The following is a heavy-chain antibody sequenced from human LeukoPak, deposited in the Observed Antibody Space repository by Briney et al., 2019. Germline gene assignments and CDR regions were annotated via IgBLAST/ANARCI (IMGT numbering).Heavy chain of an antibody. Sequence: PGGSLRLSCEASGFTFSVYYMSWIRQAPGKGLEWVSYISSSGSYTSYADSVKGRFTISRDNAKNSLYLQMNSLRAEDTAVYYCARGGFCTGTSCSPSAPAPYYYYGMDVWGQGTTVTVSS. V-gene: IGHV3-11*06. D-gene: IGHD2-2*01. CDR1: GFTFSVYY. CDR2: ISSSGSYT. J-gene: IGHJ6*02. CDR3: ARGGFCTGTSCSPSAPAPYYYYGMDV.